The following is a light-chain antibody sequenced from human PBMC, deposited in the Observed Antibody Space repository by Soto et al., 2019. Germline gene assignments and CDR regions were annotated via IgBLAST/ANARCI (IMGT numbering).Light chain of an antibody. J-gene: IGKJ1*01. CDR3: QRYKNWPRT. CDR2: GAS. V-gene: IGKV3-15*01. CDR1: QSVSSN. Sequence: EIVMTQSPATLSVSPGERATLSCRASQSVSSNLAWYQQKPGQAPRLLIYGASTRATGIPARFSGSGSGTEFTLTISSLQSEDFAVYYCQRYKNWPRTFGQGTKVEIK.